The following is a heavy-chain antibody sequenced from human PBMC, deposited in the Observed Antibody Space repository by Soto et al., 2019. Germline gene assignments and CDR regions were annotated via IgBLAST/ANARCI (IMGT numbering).Heavy chain of an antibody. D-gene: IGHD6-19*01. CDR1: GFTFSDYY. CDR3: ARAVAGTSAYYYHFYYMDV. CDR2: ISSSGSTI. J-gene: IGHJ6*03. V-gene: IGHV3-11*01. Sequence: QVQLVESGGGLVKPGGSLRLSCAASGFTFSDYYMSWIRQAPGKGLEWVSYISSSGSTIYYADSVKGRITISRDNAKNSLYLQMNRLRAEDTAVYYCARAVAGTSAYYYHFYYMDVWGKGTTVTVSS.